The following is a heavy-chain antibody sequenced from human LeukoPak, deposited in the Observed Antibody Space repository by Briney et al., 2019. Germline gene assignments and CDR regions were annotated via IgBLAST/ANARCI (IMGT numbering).Heavy chain of an antibody. Sequence: GGSLRLSCAASGFTFDDYAMHWVRQAPGKGLEWVSGISWNSGSIGYADAVKGRFTISRDNAKNSLYLQMNSLRAEDTALYYCAKSPVTLYYFHYWGQGTLVTVSS. CDR1: GFTFDDYA. CDR3: AKSPVTLYYFHY. J-gene: IGHJ4*02. V-gene: IGHV3-9*01. D-gene: IGHD4-17*01. CDR2: ISWNSGSI.